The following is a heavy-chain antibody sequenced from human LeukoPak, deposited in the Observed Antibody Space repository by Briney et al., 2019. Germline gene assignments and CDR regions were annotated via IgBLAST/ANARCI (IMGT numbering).Heavy chain of an antibody. CDR2: IRYDGSNK. J-gene: IGHJ5*02. V-gene: IGHV3-30*02. CDR1: GFTFSSYG. Sequence: GGSLRLSCAASGFTFSSYGMHWVRQAPGKGLEWVTFIRYDGSNKYYADSVKGRFTISRSNSKNTLYLQMNSLRAEDTAVYYCAKDGVAYCGGDCYSVNWFDPWGQGTLVTVSS. D-gene: IGHD2-21*02. CDR3: AKDGVAYCGGDCYSVNWFDP.